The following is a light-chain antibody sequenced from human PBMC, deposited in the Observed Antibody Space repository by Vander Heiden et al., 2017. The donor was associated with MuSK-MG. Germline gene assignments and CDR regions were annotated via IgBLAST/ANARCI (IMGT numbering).Light chain of an antibody. CDR1: QSLLHSNGYNF. CDR2: LVS. J-gene: IGKJ2*01. V-gene: IGKV2-28*01. Sequence: DIVMTQSPLSLPVTPGEPASISCRSSQSLLHSNGYNFLDWYLQKPGQSPQLLIYLVSTRASGVPDRFSGSGSGTDFTLKISRVEAEDVGVYYCRQALQTPYTFGQGTKLEI. CDR3: RQALQTPYT.